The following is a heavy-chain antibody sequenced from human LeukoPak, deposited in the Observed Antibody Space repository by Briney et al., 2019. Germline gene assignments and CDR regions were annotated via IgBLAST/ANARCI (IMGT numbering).Heavy chain of an antibody. J-gene: IGHJ2*01. V-gene: IGHV1-18*01. CDR2: ISAYNGNT. CDR3: ARVLRAYSSGWSYWYSDL. Sequence: ASVKVSCKASGYTFTSYGISWVRQAPGQGLEWMGWISAYNGNTNYAQKLQGRVTMTTDTSTSTAYMELRSLRSDDTAVYYCARVLRAYSSGWSYWYSDLWGRGTLVTVSS. D-gene: IGHD6-19*01. CDR1: GYTFTSYG.